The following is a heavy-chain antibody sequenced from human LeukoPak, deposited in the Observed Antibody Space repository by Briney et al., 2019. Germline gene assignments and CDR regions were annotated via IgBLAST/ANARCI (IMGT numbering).Heavy chain of an antibody. CDR3: VKDQLNRFCSAGSCSITHDY. V-gene: IGHV3-23*01. Sequence: WGSLRLSCAASGFLFNSYGMSWVRQAPGLGLEWVSAITGSTYTTYYADSVKGRFTISRDNSRNTLFLQMNSLRADDTAVYYCVKDQLNRFCSAGSCSITHDYWGQGTLVTVSS. D-gene: IGHD2-15*01. CDR2: ITGSTYTT. CDR1: GFLFNSYG. J-gene: IGHJ4*02.